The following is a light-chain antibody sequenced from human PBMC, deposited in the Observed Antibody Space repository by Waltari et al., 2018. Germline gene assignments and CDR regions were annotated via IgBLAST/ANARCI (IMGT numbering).Light chain of an antibody. V-gene: IGLV4-69*01. CDR1: SGYSSNI. CDR3: QTGGHGTWV. Sequence: QLVLTQSPSASASLGASVKLTCTLSSGYSSNIIAWHQQQPQKGPRYLMKVNSDGSHKKGDEIPDRFSGSSSGAERYLTISSLQSEDEADYYCQTGGHGTWVFGGGTKLTVL. J-gene: IGLJ3*02. CDR2: VNSDGSH.